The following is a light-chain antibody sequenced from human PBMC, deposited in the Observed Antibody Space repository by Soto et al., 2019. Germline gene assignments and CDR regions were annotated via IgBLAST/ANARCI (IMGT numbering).Light chain of an antibody. Sequence: QSVLTQPASVSGSPGQSIAISCTGSSSGIGIYKYVSWYQQHPDKVPKLIIYEVTNRPSGVSNRFSGSKSGNTASLTISGLQAEDEADYYCSSYTTSSTRVFGPGTKLTVL. J-gene: IGLJ1*01. V-gene: IGLV2-14*01. CDR3: SSYTTSSTRV. CDR1: SSGIGIYKY. CDR2: EVT.